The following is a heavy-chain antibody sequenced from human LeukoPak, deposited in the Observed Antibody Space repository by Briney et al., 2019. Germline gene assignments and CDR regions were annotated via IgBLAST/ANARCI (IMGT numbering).Heavy chain of an antibody. J-gene: IGHJ4*02. CDR2: ISSSSYI. D-gene: IGHD3-9*01. CDR3: ARGGLDDILDY. Sequence: GGSLRLSCAASGFTFSSYSMNWVRQAPGKGLEWVSSISSSSYIYYADSVKGRFTISRDNAKNSLYLQMNSLRAEDTAVYYCARGGLDDILDYWGQGTLVTVSS. CDR1: GFTFSSYS. V-gene: IGHV3-21*01.